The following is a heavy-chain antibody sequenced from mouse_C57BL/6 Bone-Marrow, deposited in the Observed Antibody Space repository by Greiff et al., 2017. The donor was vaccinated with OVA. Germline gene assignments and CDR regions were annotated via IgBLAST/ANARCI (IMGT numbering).Heavy chain of an antibody. CDR2: INPSNGGT. V-gene: IGHV1-53*01. Sequence: VQLQQPGAELVKPGASVKLSCKASGYTFTSYWMHWVKQRPGQGLEWIGNINPSNGGTNYNEKFKSKATLTVDKSYSTAYMLLSSLTAEDATVYCCARHGISHWYFDVWGTGTTVTVSS. CDR3: ARHGISHWYFDV. J-gene: IGHJ1*03. D-gene: IGHD1-1*01. CDR1: GYTFTSYW.